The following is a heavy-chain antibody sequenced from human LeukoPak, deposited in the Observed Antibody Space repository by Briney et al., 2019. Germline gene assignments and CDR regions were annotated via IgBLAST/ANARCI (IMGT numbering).Heavy chain of an antibody. J-gene: IGHJ4*02. CDR3: AKGPYCDFWNGYYPVFDY. CDR2: ISGSGDNS. D-gene: IGHD3-3*01. V-gene: IGHV3-23*01. Sequence: GGSLRLSCAASGFTFGSYALSWVRQAPGKGLQWVSSISGSGDNSYYADSVKGRFTISRDNSKNALYLQMNSLRAEDTAVYYCAKGPYCDFWNGYYPVFDYWGQGTLVTVSS. CDR1: GFTFGSYA.